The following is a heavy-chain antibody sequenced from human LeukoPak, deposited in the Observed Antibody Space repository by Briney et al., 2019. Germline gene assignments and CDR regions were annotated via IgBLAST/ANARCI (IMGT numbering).Heavy chain of an antibody. J-gene: IGHJ6*03. CDR3: ARVGYSYVINDWSRTGLGAYPTKYYYHMDV. D-gene: IGHD5-18*01. CDR2: INHSGNT. Sequence: SETLSLTCAVYGGSFSGYYWSWIRQPPGKGLEWIGEINHSGNTNYNLSLKSRVTISGDTSKNQFSLKLSSVTAADTAVYFCARVGYSYVINDWSRTGLGAYPTKYYYHMDVWGKGTTVTVSS. V-gene: IGHV4-34*01. CDR1: GGSFSGYY.